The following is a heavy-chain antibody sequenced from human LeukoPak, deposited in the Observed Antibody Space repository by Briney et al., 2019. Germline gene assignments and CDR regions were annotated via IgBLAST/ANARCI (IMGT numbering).Heavy chain of an antibody. V-gene: IGHV1-46*01. J-gene: IGHJ4*02. CDR1: GYTFTSYY. CDR3: ARDWGDYGEVYYFDY. CDR2: INPSGGST. D-gene: IGHD4-17*01. Sequence: ASVKVSCKASGYTFTSYYMHWVRQAPGQGLEWMGIINPSGGSTSYAQKFQGRVTMTRDTSTSTVYMELSSLRSEDTAVYYCARDWGDYGEVYYFDYWGQGTLVTVSS.